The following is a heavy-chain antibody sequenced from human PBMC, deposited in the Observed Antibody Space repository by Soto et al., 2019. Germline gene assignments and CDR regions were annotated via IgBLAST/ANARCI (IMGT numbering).Heavy chain of an antibody. CDR2: IIPIFGTA. J-gene: IGHJ5*02. Sequence: GASVKVSCKASGGTFSSYAISWVREAPGQGLEWMGGIIPIFGTANYAQKFQGRVTITADKSTSTAYMELSSLRSEDTAVYYCARAQTAQYCSSTSFHPGGWFDPWGQGTLVTVSS. D-gene: IGHD2-2*01. CDR1: GGTFSSYA. CDR3: ARAQTAQYCSSTSFHPGGWFDP. V-gene: IGHV1-69*06.